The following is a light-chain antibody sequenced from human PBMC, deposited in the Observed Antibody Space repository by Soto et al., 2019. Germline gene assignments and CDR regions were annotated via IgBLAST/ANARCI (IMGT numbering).Light chain of an antibody. CDR1: QSVASRY. CDR2: GAS. J-gene: IGKJ4*01. V-gene: IGKV3-20*01. CDR3: HQYGSSPLT. Sequence: EIVLTQSPGTLSVSPGERATLSCRASQSVASRYFAWYQQKPGQAPRLLIYGASSRASGIPERFSGSGSGTDFTLTISRLEPEDFALYYCHQYGSSPLTYGGGTKVEIK.